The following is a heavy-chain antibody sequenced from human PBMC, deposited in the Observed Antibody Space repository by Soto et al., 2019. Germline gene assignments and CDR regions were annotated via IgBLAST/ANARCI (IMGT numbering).Heavy chain of an antibody. V-gene: IGHV3-48*02. CDR1: GFTLSAYS. J-gene: IGHJ6*02. CDR3: ARPHLDRPTYYGLDV. CDR2: INSGSDTI. D-gene: IGHD3-16*01. Sequence: PWGSLRLSCAASGFTLSAYSMNWVRQAPGKGLEWISSINSGSDTIYYGDSVKGRFTISRDNAKNALYLQMNSLRDDDTAVYYCARPHLDRPTYYGLDVWGQGTTVTVSS.